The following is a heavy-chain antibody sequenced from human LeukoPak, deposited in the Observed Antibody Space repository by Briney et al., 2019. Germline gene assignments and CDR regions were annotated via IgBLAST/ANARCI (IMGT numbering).Heavy chain of an antibody. CDR2: VDPENGET. CDR1: GYTFTDYY. CDR3: ATGNYYYYMDV. D-gene: IGHD3-10*01. Sequence: ASVKISCKASGYTFTDYYMLWVQQAPGKGLEWMGRVDPENGETIYAEKFQGRVTITADTSTDTAYMEVSSLRSEDTAVYYCATGNYYYYMDVWGKGTTVTVSS. V-gene: IGHV1-69-2*01. J-gene: IGHJ6*03.